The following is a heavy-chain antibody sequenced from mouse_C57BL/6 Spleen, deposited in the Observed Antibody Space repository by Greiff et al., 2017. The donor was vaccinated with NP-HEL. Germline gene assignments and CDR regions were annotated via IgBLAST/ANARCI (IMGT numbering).Heavy chain of an antibody. J-gene: IGHJ3*01. CDR3: ARRAY. Sequence: EVKLMESGGGLVKPGGSLKLSCAASGFTFSDYGMHWVRQAPEKGLEWVAYISSGSSTIYYADTAKGRFTISRDNAKNTLFLQMTSLRSEDTAMYYCARRAYWGQGTLVTVSA. CDR1: GFTFSDYG. CDR2: ISSGSSTI. V-gene: IGHV5-17*01.